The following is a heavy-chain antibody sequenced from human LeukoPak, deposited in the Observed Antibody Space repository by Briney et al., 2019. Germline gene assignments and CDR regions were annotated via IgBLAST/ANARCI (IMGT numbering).Heavy chain of an antibody. D-gene: IGHD3-9*01. CDR3: ARDPDWLDYFDY. V-gene: IGHV3-30*04. CDR2: ISYDGSNK. CDR1: GLTFRNYA. Sequence: GGSLTLSCVASGLTFRNYAVHWVRQAPGNWAEGVAVISYDGSNKYYADSVKGPFTISRDNSKNTLYRQMNSVRAEDTAVYYCARDPDWLDYFDYWGQGTLVTVSS. J-gene: IGHJ4*02.